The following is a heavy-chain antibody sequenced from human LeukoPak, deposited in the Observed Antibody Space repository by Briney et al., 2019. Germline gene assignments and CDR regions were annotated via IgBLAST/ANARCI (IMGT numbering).Heavy chain of an antibody. Sequence: GGSLRLSCAASGFTFSDYYMSWIRQAPGKGLEWVSYISSSGSTIYYADSVKGRFTISRDNAKNSLYLQMNSLRAEDTAVYYCARVGPYYYDSSGYPPPNNWGQGTLATVSS. CDR3: ARVGPYYYDSSGYPPPNN. CDR1: GFTFSDYY. CDR2: ISSSGSTI. V-gene: IGHV3-11*04. D-gene: IGHD3-22*01. J-gene: IGHJ4*02.